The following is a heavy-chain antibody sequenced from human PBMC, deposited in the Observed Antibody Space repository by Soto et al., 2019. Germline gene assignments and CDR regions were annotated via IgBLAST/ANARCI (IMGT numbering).Heavy chain of an antibody. CDR2: IYYSGST. CDR1: GGSMRSGDYY. CDR3: ASYNWNYWFDP. J-gene: IGHJ5*02. V-gene: IGHV4-61*05. Sequence: PSGTLSQTCTVAGGSMRSGDYYWGWIRQPPGKGLEWIGYIYYSGSTTYHPSLKSRVTISLDKSKNKFSLNLSSVTAADTAVYYCASYNWNYWFDPWGQGTLVTVSS. D-gene: IGHD1-7*01.